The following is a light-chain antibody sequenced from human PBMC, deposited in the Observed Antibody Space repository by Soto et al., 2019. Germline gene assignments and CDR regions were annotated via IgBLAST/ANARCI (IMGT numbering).Light chain of an antibody. CDR3: QQYGSSIT. V-gene: IGKV3-20*01. CDR2: GAS. Sequence: EIVITLYPATLSVSPGERATLSCRASQSVSSNLAWYQQKPGQAPRLLIYGASSRATGIPDRFSGSGSGTDFTLTSSRLEPEDFAVFYCQQYGSSITFGQGTKVDNK. CDR1: QSVSSN. J-gene: IGKJ1*01.